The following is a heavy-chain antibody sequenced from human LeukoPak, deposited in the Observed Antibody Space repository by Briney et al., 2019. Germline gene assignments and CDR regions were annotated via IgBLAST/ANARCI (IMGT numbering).Heavy chain of an antibody. V-gene: IGHV4-38-2*01. CDR2: IYYSGST. Sequence: PSETLSLTCAVSGYSISSGYYWGWIRQPPGKRLEWIGSIYYSGSTHYNPSLKSRVTISVDTSKNQFSLRLSSVTAADTAVYYCARNDSSAYFDYLGQGTLVTVSS. CDR1: GYSISSGYY. J-gene: IGHJ4*02. D-gene: IGHD3-22*01. CDR3: ARNDSSAYFDY.